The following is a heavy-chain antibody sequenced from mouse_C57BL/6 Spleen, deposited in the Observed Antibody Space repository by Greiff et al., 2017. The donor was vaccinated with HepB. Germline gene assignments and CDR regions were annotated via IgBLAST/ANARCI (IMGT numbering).Heavy chain of an antibody. CDR2: IRSKSNNYAT. Sequence: EVQRVESGGGLVQPKGSLKLSCAASGFSFNTYAMNWVRQAPGKGLEWVARIRSKSNNYATYYADSVKDRFTISRDDSESMLYLQMNNLKTEDTAMYYCVRGGLLLGFDYWGQGTTLTVSS. CDR1: GFSFNTYA. J-gene: IGHJ2*01. D-gene: IGHD1-1*01. V-gene: IGHV10-1*01. CDR3: VRGGLLLGFDY.